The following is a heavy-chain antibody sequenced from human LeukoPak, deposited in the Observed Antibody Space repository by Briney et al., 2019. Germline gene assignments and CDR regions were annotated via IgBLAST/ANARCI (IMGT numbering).Heavy chain of an antibody. J-gene: IGHJ4*02. Sequence: GGSLRLSCAASGFTFSDYYMSWIRQAPGKGLEWVSYISSSGSTIYCADSVKGRFTISRDNAKNSLYLQMNSLRAEDTAVYYCARDWLAYYFDYWGQGTLVTVSS. V-gene: IGHV3-11*01. CDR1: GFTFSDYY. CDR2: ISSSGSTI. CDR3: ARDWLAYYFDY. D-gene: IGHD6-19*01.